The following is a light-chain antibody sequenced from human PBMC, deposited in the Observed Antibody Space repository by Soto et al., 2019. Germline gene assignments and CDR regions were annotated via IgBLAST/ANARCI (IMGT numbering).Light chain of an antibody. Sequence: IKMTQSPSILSASVGDRVTITCRASQSITRWLAWYQQKPGKAPKLLIYDAASVESGVPSRFSGSGSGTEFTITISSLQPDDFATYCCQQYNREYTFGQGTKVHIK. J-gene: IGKJ2*01. CDR2: DAA. V-gene: IGKV1-5*01. CDR3: QQYNREYT. CDR1: QSITRW.